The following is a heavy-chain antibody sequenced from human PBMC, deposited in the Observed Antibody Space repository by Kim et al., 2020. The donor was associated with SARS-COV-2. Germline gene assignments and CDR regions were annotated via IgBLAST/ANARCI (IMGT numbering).Heavy chain of an antibody. CDR3: ARERSNVYWYYYGMDV. CDR1: GFTFSSYS. Sequence: GGSLRLSCTASGFTFSSYSMNWVRQAPGKGLEWVSSIRRSRSYIYYADSVKGRFTISRDNAKNSLYWQMNSLRAEDTAEYYCARERSNVYWYYYGMDVSGEGTTVNVYS. J-gene: IGHJ6*02. V-gene: IGHV3-21*01. D-gene: IGHD4-4*01. CDR2: IRRSRSYI.